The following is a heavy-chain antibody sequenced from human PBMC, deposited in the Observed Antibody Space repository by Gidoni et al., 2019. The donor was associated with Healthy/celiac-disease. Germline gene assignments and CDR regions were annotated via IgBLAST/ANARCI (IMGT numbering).Heavy chain of an antibody. CDR1: GFTFSSYA. CDR2: ISYDGSNK. CDR3: ARDQMAPFDY. Sequence: QVQLVESGGGVVQPGRSLRLSCAASGFTFSSYAMHWVRQAPGKGLEGVAVISYDGSNKYYADSVKGRFTISRDNSKNTLYLQMNSLRAEDTAVYYCARDQMAPFDYWGQGTLVTVSS. V-gene: IGHV3-30-3*01. J-gene: IGHJ4*02.